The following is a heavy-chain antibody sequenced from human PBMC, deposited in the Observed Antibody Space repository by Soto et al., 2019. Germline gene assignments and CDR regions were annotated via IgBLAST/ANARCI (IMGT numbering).Heavy chain of an antibody. CDR2: IYYSGSP. J-gene: IGHJ6*02. V-gene: IGHV4-31*03. CDR1: GGSLSSGGYY. CDR3: AREEVVVASTNYYYYGMDV. Sequence: QVQLQEAGPGLVKPSQTLSLTCTVSGGSLSSGGYYWSWIRQHPGQGLEWIGYIYYSGSPYYNPSLNSRVTIAVDTSKNQFSLKLSSVTSADTAVYYCAREEVVVASTNYYYYGMDVWGQGTTVTVSS. D-gene: IGHD2-15*01.